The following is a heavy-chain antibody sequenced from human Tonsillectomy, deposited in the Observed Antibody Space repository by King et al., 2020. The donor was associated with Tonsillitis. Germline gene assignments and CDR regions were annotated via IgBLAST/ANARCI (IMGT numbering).Heavy chain of an antibody. CDR2: INPNSGGT. Sequence: VQLVESGAEVKKPGASVKISCKASGYTFTGYYLHWVRQAPGQGLEWMGWINPNSGGTNYAQKFQGGVTMTRDTSISTAYMELSRLRSDATAVYFFARDVMGATPKGYNRFYPWGQGTLVTVSS. CDR3: ARDVMGATPKGYNRFYP. V-gene: IGHV1-2*02. J-gene: IGHJ5*02. CDR1: GYTFTGYY. D-gene: IGHD1-26*01.